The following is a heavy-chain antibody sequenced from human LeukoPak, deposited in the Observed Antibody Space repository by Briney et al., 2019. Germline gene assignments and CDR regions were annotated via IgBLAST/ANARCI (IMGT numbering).Heavy chain of an antibody. V-gene: IGHV3-23*01. CDR1: GFTFSSYA. Sequence: GGSLRLSCAASGFTFSSYAVSWVRQAPGKGLEWVSAISGSGGSTYYADSVKGRFTISRDNSKNTLYLQMNSLRAEDTAVYYCAKGGREMATIQYYFDYWGQGTLVTVSS. D-gene: IGHD5-24*01. J-gene: IGHJ4*02. CDR2: ISGSGGST. CDR3: AKGGREMATIQYYFDY.